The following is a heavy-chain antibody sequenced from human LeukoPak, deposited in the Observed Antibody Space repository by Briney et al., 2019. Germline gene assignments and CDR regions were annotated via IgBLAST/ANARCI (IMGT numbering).Heavy chain of an antibody. J-gene: IGHJ4*02. Sequence: SETLSLTCTVSGGSISSYYWSWIRQPAGKGLEWTGRIYTSGSTNYNPSLKSRVTMSVDTSKNQFSLKVRSVTAADTAVYYCAREGAIVGATTEWVFDYWGQGTLVTVSS. CDR1: GGSISSYY. CDR2: IYTSGST. V-gene: IGHV4-4*07. D-gene: IGHD1-26*01. CDR3: AREGAIVGATTEWVFDY.